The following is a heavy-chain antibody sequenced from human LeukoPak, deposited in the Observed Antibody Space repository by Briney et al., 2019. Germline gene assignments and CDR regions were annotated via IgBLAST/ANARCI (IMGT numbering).Heavy chain of an antibody. CDR2: IYTSGST. Sequence: GSLRLSCAASGFTFSSYSMNWVRQAPGKGLEWIGRIYTSGSTNYNPSLKSRVTMSVDTSKNQFSLKLSSVTAADTAVYYCARDYSNYANWFDPWGQGTLVTVSS. CDR3: ARDYSNYANWFDP. CDR1: GFTFSSYS. D-gene: IGHD4-4*01. V-gene: IGHV4-4*07. J-gene: IGHJ5*02.